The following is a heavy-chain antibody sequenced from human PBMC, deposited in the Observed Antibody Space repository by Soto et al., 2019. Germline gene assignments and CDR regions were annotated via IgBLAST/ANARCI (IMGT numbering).Heavy chain of an antibody. D-gene: IGHD1-26*01. CDR3: AKVRVGAHRYYYYGMDV. Sequence: EVQLLESGGGLVQPGGSLRLSCEGSGFTFSTYAMSWVRQAPGKGLEWVSAISGSGGSTYYADSVKGRFTISRDNSKNTLYLQMNSLRAEDTAVYYCAKVRVGAHRYYYYGMDVWGQGTTVTVSS. V-gene: IGHV3-23*01. CDR2: ISGSGGST. J-gene: IGHJ6*02. CDR1: GFTFSTYA.